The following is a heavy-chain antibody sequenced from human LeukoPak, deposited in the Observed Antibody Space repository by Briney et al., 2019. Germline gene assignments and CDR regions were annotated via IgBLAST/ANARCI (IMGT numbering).Heavy chain of an antibody. D-gene: IGHD1-26*01. CDR3: AKGGEVGAPSLPCDY. Sequence: GGSLRLSCAASGFTFSSYGMHWVRQAPGKGLEWVAVIWYDGSNKYYADSVKGRFTISRDNSKNTLYLQMNSLRAEDTAVYYCAKGGEVGAPSLPCDYWGQGTLVTVSS. CDR1: GFTFSSYG. V-gene: IGHV3-33*06. J-gene: IGHJ4*02. CDR2: IWYDGSNK.